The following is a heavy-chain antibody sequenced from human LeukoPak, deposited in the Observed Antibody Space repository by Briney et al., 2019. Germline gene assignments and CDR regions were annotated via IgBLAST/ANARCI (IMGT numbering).Heavy chain of an antibody. Sequence: GESLKISCKGSGYSFTSYWIGWVRQMPGKGLEWMGIIYPGDSDTRYSPSFQGQVTISADKSISTAYLQWSSLKASGTAMYYCARSGYSSGWYSEFYWFDPWGQGTLVTVSS. CDR3: ARSGYSSGWYSEFYWFDP. CDR1: GYSFTSYW. CDR2: IYPGDSDT. J-gene: IGHJ5*02. D-gene: IGHD6-19*01. V-gene: IGHV5-51*01.